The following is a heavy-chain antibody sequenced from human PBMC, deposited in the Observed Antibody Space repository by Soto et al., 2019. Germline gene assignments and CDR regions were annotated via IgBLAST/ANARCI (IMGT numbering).Heavy chain of an antibody. J-gene: IGHJ6*02. CDR2: INSDGSST. CDR1: GFTFSSYW. CDR3: ARDRSGSYYSAHYYYYGMDV. Sequence: EVQLVESGGGLVQPGGSLRLSCAASGFTFSSYWMHWVRQAPGKGLVWVSRINSDGSSTSYADSVKGRFTISRDNAKNTLYQQMNSLRAEDTAVYYCARDRSGSYYSAHYYYYGMDVWGQGTTVTVSS. V-gene: IGHV3-74*01. D-gene: IGHD1-26*01.